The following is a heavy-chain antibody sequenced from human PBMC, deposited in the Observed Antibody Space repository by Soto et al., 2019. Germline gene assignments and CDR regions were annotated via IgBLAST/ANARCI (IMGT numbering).Heavy chain of an antibody. V-gene: IGHV4-59*01. CDR2: IYYSGST. D-gene: IGHD5-12*01. J-gene: IGHJ4*02. CDR1: GGSISSYY. CDR3: ARVAWDGYNYGYFDY. Sequence: PSETLSLTCTVSGGSISSYYWSWIRQPPGKGLEWIGYIYYSGSTNYNPSLKSRVTISVDTSKNQFSLKLSSVTAADTAVYYCARVAWDGYNYGYFDYWGQGTLVTVSS.